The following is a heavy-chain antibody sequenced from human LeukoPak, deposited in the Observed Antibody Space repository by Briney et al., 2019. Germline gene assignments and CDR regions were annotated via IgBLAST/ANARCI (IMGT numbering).Heavy chain of an antibody. CDR3: ARRDYDIGWFDP. CDR1: GGSISSSAYY. V-gene: IGHV4-39*01. Sequence: PSETLSLTCTVSGGSISSSAYYWGWIRQPPGKGLEWIGSIYSSGNTYYNPSLKSRVTISVDTSKNQFSLKLSSVTAADTAVYYCARRDYDIGWFDPWGQGTLVTVSS. J-gene: IGHJ5*02. CDR2: IYSSGNT. D-gene: IGHD3-22*01.